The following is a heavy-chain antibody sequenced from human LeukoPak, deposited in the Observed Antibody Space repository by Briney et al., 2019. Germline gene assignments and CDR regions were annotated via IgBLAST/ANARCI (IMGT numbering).Heavy chain of an antibody. V-gene: IGHV1-46*01. CDR2: IHSSGDTT. CDR3: ARVIEGGYDFWSGPYYFDC. CDR1: GYSFSSYH. J-gene: IGHJ4*02. Sequence: GASVKVSCKASGYSFSSYHIRWVRQAPGQGLEWMGIIHSSGDTTSYAQKFQGRVTMTRDTSTTTVYMELRSLRSEDTAVYYCARVIEGGYDFWSGPYYFDCWGQGTLVTVSS. D-gene: IGHD3-3*01.